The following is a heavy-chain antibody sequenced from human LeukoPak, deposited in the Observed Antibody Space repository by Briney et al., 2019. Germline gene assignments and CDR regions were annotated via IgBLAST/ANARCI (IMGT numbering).Heavy chain of an antibody. CDR3: ARVTSGWYFDY. D-gene: IGHD6-19*01. CDR1: GASISSYY. J-gene: IGHJ4*02. Sequence: SETLSLTCTVSGASISSYYWSWIRQPPGKGLEWIGYIYYSGSTNYNPSLKSRVTISVDTSKNQFSLKLSSVTAADTAVYYCARVTSGWYFDYWGQGTLVTVSS. CDR2: IYYSGST. V-gene: IGHV4-59*01.